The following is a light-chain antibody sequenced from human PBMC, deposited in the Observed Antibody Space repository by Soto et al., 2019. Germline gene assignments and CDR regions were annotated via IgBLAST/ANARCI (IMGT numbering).Light chain of an antibody. CDR2: AAS. J-gene: IGKJ5*01. CDR1: QTIGRY. Sequence: DIRMTQSPSSLSASVGDRVTITCGASQTIGRYLNWYQQKPGKAPKLLIYAASNLQSGVPSRFSGSGSGTDFTLTISSLQPEDFATYYCQQSFSPSITFGQGTRLEIK. CDR3: QQSFSPSIT. V-gene: IGKV1-39*01.